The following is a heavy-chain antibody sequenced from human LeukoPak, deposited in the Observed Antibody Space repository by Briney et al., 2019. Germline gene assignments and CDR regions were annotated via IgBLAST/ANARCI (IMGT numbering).Heavy chain of an antibody. CDR1: GFTFSGYA. Sequence: GGSLRLSCAASGFTFSGYAMSWVRQAPGKGLEWVSAISDDAGSTYHADSVKGRFTISRDNSKNTLYLQMNSLRADDTAVYYCAKRKEYSSSPAYFDFWGQGALVTVSS. CDR3: AKRKEYSSSPAYFDF. V-gene: IGHV3-23*01. D-gene: IGHD6-6*01. J-gene: IGHJ4*02. CDR2: ISDDAGST.